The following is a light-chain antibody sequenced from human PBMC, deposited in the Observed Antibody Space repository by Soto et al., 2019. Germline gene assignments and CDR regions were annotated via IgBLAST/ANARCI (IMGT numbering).Light chain of an antibody. CDR2: LEGSGSY. CDR1: SGHSSYI. Sequence: QAVVTQSSSASASLGSSVKLTCTLSSGHSSYIIAWHQQQPGKAPRYLMKLEGSGSYNKGSGVPDRFSGSSSGADRYLTISNLQSEDEADYYRETWDSNTHVFGTGTKVTVL. V-gene: IGLV4-60*03. CDR3: ETWDSNTHV. J-gene: IGLJ1*01.